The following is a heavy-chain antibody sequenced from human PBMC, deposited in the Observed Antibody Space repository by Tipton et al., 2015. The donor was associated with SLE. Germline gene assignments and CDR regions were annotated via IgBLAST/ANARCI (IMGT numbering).Heavy chain of an antibody. V-gene: IGHV3-48*01. CDR3: ARDLKYNSRGVSDY. CDR2: ISSSSSTT. CDR1: GFTFTAFG. Sequence: SLRLSCAASGFTFTAFGMNWVRQAPGKGLEWVSYISSSSSTTYHADSVKGRFTISRDNAKNSLYLQMNSLRAEDTAVYYCARDLKYNSRGVSDYWGQGTLVTVSS. D-gene: IGHD3-10*01. J-gene: IGHJ4*02.